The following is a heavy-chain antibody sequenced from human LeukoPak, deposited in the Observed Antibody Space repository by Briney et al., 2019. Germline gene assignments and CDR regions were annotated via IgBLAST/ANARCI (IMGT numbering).Heavy chain of an antibody. CDR1: GGSISSGGYY. Sequence: SETLSLTCTVSGGSISSGGYYWSWIRQHPGKGLEWIGYIYYSGSTYYNPSLKSRVTISVDTSKNQFPLKLSSVTAADTAVYYCATANQNRTTSPLYYYYYGMDVWGQGTTVTVSS. J-gene: IGHJ6*02. CDR2: IYYSGST. V-gene: IGHV4-31*03. D-gene: IGHD2/OR15-2a*01. CDR3: ATANQNRTTSPLYYYYYGMDV.